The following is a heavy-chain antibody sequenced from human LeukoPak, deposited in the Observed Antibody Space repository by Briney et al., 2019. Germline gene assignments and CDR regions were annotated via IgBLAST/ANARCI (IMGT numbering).Heavy chain of an antibody. V-gene: IGHV6-1*01. CDR3: ARGSSTVTAQYNWFDP. CDR2: TYYRSKWYN. Sequence: SQTLSLTCAISGDSVSSNSAAWNWIRQSPSRGLEWLGRTYYRSKWYNDYAVSVKSRITINPDTSKNQFSLQLNSVTPEGTAVYYCARGSSTVTAQYNWFDPWGQGTLVTVSA. CDR1: GDSVSSNSAA. D-gene: IGHD4-17*01. J-gene: IGHJ5*02.